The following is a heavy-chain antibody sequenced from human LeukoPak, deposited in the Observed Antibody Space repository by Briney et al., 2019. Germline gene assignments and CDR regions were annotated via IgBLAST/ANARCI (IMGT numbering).Heavy chain of an antibody. J-gene: IGHJ4*02. CDR2: ISSSGSSI. Sequence: GGSLRLSCAASGFTFSSYEMNWVRKAPRKGLEWVSYISSSGSSIYYANPVKGRFTILRDNAKSSLYLQMNTLRAEDTAVYYCARDGRDSMITFGGYLDYWGQGTLVTVSS. CDR3: ARDGRDSMITFGGYLDY. D-gene: IGHD3-16*01. V-gene: IGHV3-48*03. CDR1: GFTFSSYE.